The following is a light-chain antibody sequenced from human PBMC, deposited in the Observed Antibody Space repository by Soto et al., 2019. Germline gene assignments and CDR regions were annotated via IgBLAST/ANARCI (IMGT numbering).Light chain of an antibody. V-gene: IGLV2-14*01. Sequence: QSVLTQPASVSGSPGQSITIPCTGTSSDVGGYHYVSWYQQHPGKAPKLMSYEVGNRPSGVSNRFSGSESGNTASLTISGLQADDEAHYSCSSYTSSRTYVVFGGGTKLTVL. CDR3: SSYTSSRTYVV. J-gene: IGLJ2*01. CDR2: EVG. CDR1: SSDVGGYHY.